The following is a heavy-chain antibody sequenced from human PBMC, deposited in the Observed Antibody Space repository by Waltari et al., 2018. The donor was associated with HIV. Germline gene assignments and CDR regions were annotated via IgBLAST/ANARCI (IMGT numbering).Heavy chain of an antibody. CDR2: IIPRPGTS. D-gene: IGHD3-10*01. CDR3: ASARETMGVDFDS. Sequence: QVQQVQSGAEVKKPGSSVRVSCKASGGTFISYSINWVRQVPGQGLEWLGRIIPRPGTSNNAQKFHGRITITADESTSTAYMELRYLKSDDTAVYFCASARETMGVDFDSWGQGTLVNVSS. CDR1: GGTFISYS. V-gene: IGHV1-69*08. J-gene: IGHJ4*02.